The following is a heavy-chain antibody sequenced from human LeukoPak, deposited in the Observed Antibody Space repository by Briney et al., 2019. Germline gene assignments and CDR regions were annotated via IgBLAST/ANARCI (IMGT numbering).Heavy chain of an antibody. CDR2: ISSSSSYI. J-gene: IGHJ6*03. Sequence: GGSLRLSCAASGFTFSSYSMNWVRQAPGKGLERVSSISSSSSYIYYADSVKGRFTISRDNAKNSLYLQMNSLRAEDTAVYYCATLTVTYGDYYYMDVWGKGTTVTVSS. V-gene: IGHV3-21*01. CDR3: ATLTVTYGDYYYMDV. CDR1: GFTFSSYS. D-gene: IGHD4-11*01.